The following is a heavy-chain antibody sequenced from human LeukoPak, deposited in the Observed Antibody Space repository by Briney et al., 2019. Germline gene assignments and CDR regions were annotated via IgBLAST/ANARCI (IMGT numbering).Heavy chain of an antibody. CDR3: ARVVLYDYVWGSYRFDAFDI. D-gene: IGHD3-16*02. CDR1: GYTFTSYD. Sequence: GASVKVSCKASGYTFTSYDINWVRQATGQGLEWMGWMNPNSGNTGYAQKFQGRVTMTRNTSISTAYMELSSLRSEDTAVYYCARVVLYDYVWGSYRFDAFDIWGQGTMVTVSS. CDR2: MNPNSGNT. V-gene: IGHV1-8*01. J-gene: IGHJ3*02.